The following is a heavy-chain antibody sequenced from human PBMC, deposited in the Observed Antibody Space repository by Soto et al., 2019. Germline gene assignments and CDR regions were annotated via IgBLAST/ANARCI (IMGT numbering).Heavy chain of an antibody. V-gene: IGHV4-59*01. CDR3: ASTSITIFGVAPRYYYIDV. D-gene: IGHD3-3*01. Sequence: PSETLSLTCTVSGGSISSYYWSWIRQPPGKGLEWIGYIYYSGSTNYNPSLKSRVTISVDTSKNQFSLKLSSVTAADTAVYYCASTSITIFGVAPRYYYIDVWSQGTSVIVSS. CDR1: GGSISSYY. J-gene: IGHJ6*03. CDR2: IYYSGST.